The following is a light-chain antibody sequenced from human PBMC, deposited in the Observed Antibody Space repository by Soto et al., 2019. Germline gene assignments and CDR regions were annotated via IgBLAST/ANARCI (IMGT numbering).Light chain of an antibody. V-gene: IGKV3D-15*01. Sequence: EIVMTQSPATLSASPGERVTLSCRVSQSVSGNLAWYQQKPGQAPRLLIYGAVTRATGIPARFSGRGSGTDFTLTISRLEPEDFAVYYCQQYGSSGTFGQGTKVDIK. J-gene: IGKJ1*01. CDR2: GAV. CDR1: QSVSGN. CDR3: QQYGSSGT.